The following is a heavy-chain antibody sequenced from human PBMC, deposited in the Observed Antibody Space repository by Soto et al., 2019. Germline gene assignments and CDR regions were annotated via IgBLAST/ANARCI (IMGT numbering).Heavy chain of an antibody. CDR3: ASTKYGDYAS. J-gene: IGHJ5*02. CDR2: IYYSGST. D-gene: IGHD4-17*01. CDR1: GGSISSSSYY. V-gene: IGHV4-39*07. Sequence: SGTLSLTCTVSGGSISSSSYYWGWIRQPPGKGLEWIGSIYYSGSTYYNPSLKSRVTISVDTSKNQFSLKLSSVTAADTAVYYCASTKYGDYASWGQGTLVTVSS.